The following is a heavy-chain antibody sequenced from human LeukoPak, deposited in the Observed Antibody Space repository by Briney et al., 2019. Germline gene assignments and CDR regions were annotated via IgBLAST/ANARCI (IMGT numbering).Heavy chain of an antibody. CDR1: GFTFSSFA. CDR3: ARNYFDLYYFDS. Sequence: PGGSLRLSCAASGFTFSSFAMSWVRQAPGKGLEWVSSISGSGDSTFYADSVKGRSTISRDTSRNTLFLQMNSLRAEDTAVYYCARNYFDLYYFDSWGQGTLVIVSS. D-gene: IGHD2/OR15-2a*01. CDR2: ISGSGDST. V-gene: IGHV3-23*01. J-gene: IGHJ4*02.